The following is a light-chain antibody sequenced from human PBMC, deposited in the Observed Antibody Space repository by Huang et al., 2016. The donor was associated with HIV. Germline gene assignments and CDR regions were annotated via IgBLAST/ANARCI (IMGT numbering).Light chain of an antibody. CDR1: QGISSY. V-gene: IGKV1-9*01. CDR2: AAS. CDR3: QQLNTYPVT. J-gene: IGKJ4*01. Sequence: IQLTQSPSYLSASIGDRVTITCRASQGISSYLAWYQQKPGKAPKLLIYAASTLQSGVPSRFSGSGSGTDFTLIISSLQPEDFATYYCQQLNTYPVTFGGGTKVEIK.